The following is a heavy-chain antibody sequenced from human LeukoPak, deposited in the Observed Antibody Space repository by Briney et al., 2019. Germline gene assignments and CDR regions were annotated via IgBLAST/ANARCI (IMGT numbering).Heavy chain of an antibody. D-gene: IGHD3-3*01. Sequence: ASVKVSCKASGYTFTDYYMHWVRQAPGQGLEWMGWINPNSGGTNYAQKIQGRVTMTRDTSISTAYMELSRLRSDDTAVYYCARGGGAVFGVVNDWGQGTLVTVSS. CDR2: INPNSGGT. CDR1: GYTFTDYY. V-gene: IGHV1-2*02. CDR3: ARGGGAVFGVVND. J-gene: IGHJ4*02.